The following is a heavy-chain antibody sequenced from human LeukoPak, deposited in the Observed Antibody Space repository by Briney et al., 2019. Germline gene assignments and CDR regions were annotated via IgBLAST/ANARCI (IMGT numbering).Heavy chain of an antibody. CDR3: AQSRVYYGMDV. V-gene: IGHV3-74*01. CDR2: INSDGSST. J-gene: IGHJ6*02. Sequence: GGSLRLSCAASGFXFSSYWIHWVRQAPGKGLVWVSRINSDGSSTSYADSVKGRFTISRDNAKNTLYLQMNSLRAEDTAVYYCAQSRVYYGMDVWGQGTTVTVSS. CDR1: GFXFSSYW.